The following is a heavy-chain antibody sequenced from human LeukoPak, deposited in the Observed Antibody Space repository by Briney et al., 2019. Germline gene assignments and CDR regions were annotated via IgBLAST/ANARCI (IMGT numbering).Heavy chain of an antibody. Sequence: GGSLRLSCAASGFTFSSYAMHWVRQAPGKGLEWVSAISGSGGSTYYADSVKGRFTISRDNSKNTLYLQMNSLRAEDTAVYYCAKGPSPRQWLVGYYFDYWGQGTLVTVSS. CDR3: AKGPSPRQWLVGYYFDY. CDR1: GFTFSSYA. D-gene: IGHD6-19*01. CDR2: ISGSGGST. V-gene: IGHV3-23*01. J-gene: IGHJ4*02.